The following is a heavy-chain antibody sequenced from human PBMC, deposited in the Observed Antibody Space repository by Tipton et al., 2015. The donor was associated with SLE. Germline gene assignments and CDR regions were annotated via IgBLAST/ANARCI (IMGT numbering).Heavy chain of an antibody. D-gene: IGHD6-13*01. V-gene: IGHV4-61*01. Sequence: TLFLTCTVSGGSVSSNPHYWSWIRQPPGKGLEWIGDIHYTVSTNYNPSLKSRVTISVDTSKNQFSLKLSSVTAADTAVYYCARSSWYSSSPSEYWGQGTLVTVSS. CDR1: GGSVSSNPHY. CDR3: ARSSWYSSSPSEY. J-gene: IGHJ4*02. CDR2: IHYTVST.